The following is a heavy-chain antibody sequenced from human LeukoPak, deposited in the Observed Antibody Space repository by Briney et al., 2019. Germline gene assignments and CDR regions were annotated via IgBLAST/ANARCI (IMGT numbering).Heavy chain of an antibody. D-gene: IGHD3-10*01. Sequence: GSLRLSCAASGFTFRRHWMSWVRQAPGKGLEWVANIKEDGSEKNYVDSVKGRFTISRDNAKSSLDLQMNSLRAEDTAVYYCARDGRGAFEYWGQGILVTVSS. CDR1: GFTFRRHW. CDR3: ARDGRGAFEY. J-gene: IGHJ4*02. CDR2: IKEDGSEK. V-gene: IGHV3-7*01.